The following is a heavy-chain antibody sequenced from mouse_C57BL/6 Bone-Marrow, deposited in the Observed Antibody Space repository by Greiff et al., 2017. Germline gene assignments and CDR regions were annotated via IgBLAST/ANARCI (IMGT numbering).Heavy chain of an antibody. CDR1: GYTFTSYG. CDR3: ARERQLRLYYYAMDY. V-gene: IGHV1-81*01. CDR2: IYPRSGNT. Sequence: VQLQQSGAELARPGASVKLSCKASGYTFTSYGISWVKQRTGQGLEWIGEIYPRSGNTYYNEKFKGKATLTADKSSSTAYMELRSLTSEDSAVYFCARERQLRLYYYAMDYWGQGTSVTVSS. J-gene: IGHJ4*01. D-gene: IGHD3-2*02.